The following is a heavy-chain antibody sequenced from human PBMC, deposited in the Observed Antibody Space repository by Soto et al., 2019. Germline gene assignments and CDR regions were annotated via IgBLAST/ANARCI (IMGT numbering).Heavy chain of an antibody. J-gene: IGHJ5*02. CDR2: INDGGDDT. Sequence: EVQLLESGGGLVQPGGSLRLSCAASTFTFSTYAMSWVRQAPGKGLEWVSSINDGGDDTYYADSVKGRFTISRDNSKNPLHLVMNSLRAEDTAVYYCAKGGISVIRGVIRVSWFDPWGQGTLVTVSS. V-gene: IGHV3-23*01. CDR3: AKGGISVIRGVIRVSWFDP. D-gene: IGHD3-10*01. CDR1: TFTFSTYA.